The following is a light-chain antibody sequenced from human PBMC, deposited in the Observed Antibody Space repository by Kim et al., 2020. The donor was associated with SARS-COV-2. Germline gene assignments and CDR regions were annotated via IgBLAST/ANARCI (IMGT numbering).Light chain of an antibody. V-gene: IGKV3-20*01. CDR1: QSVTSSY. J-gene: IGKJ2*01. CDR3: QQYGSSPVT. Sequence: EIVLTQSPGTLSLSPGERATLSCRASQSVTSSYLAWYQQKPGQTPRLLIYGPSSRATGVPDRFSGSESGPDFTLTISRLEPEDFAVYYCQQYGSSPVTFGQGTKLEI. CDR2: GPS.